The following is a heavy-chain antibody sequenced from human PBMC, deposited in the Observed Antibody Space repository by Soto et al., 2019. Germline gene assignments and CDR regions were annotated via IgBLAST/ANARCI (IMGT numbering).Heavy chain of an antibody. J-gene: IGHJ5*02. V-gene: IGHV4-4*07. CDR2: VAPGGAAGYLAEGETP. CDR3: ARDRGGITVSLNPCGEWFDP. D-gene: IGHD3-16*01. Sequence: QVQLQESGPGLVRPSATLSRTCTVSGAFLNNFFWSWIRPTPGKGLAWIGAVAPGGAAGYLAEGETPGYNPFLVRRSPSSLDLPKNQFSLRLTSVTAADTAVYYCARDRGGITVSLNPCGEWFDPWGQGTLVTVSS. CDR1: GAFLNNFF.